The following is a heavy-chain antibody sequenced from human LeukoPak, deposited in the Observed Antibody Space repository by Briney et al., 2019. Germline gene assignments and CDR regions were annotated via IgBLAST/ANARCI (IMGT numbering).Heavy chain of an antibody. J-gene: IGHJ4*02. CDR2: ITGGSDYI. V-gene: IGHV3-21*01. D-gene: IGHD3-10*01. Sequence: GGSLRLSCAASGFTFDDYAMHWVRQAPGKGLEWVSCITGGSDYIFYADSVRGRFTISRDNAKNSLYLQMNSLRAEDTAVYYCAKFKGHYGDSEYYFDYWGQGTLVTVSS. CDR1: GFTFDDYA. CDR3: AKFKGHYGDSEYYFDY.